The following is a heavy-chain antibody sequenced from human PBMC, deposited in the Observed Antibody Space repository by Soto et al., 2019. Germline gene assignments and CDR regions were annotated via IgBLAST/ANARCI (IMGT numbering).Heavy chain of an antibody. CDR2: INHSGST. CDR1: GGSFTDYY. D-gene: IGHD3-22*01. CDR3: ARGSLRADSGGYYYWTFDY. J-gene: IGHJ4*02. Sequence: SETLSLTCAVYGGSFTDYYWSWIRQPPGKGLEWIGEINHSGSTKYNPSLKSRVTISIDTSKNHFSLKLSSVTAADTAVYYCARGSLRADSGGYYYWTFDYWGQGTLVTVSS. V-gene: IGHV4-34*01.